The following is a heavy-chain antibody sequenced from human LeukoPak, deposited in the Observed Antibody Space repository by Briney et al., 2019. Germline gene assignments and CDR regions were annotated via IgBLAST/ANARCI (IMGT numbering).Heavy chain of an antibody. CDR1: GYTFTGYY. V-gene: IGHV1-2*02. J-gene: IGHJ4*02. D-gene: IGHD6-19*01. CDR2: INPNNGGT. CDR3: ARSKYSSGWYTDY. Sequence: ASVKVSCKASGYTFTGYYMHWVRQAPGQGLEWMGWINPNNGGTNYAQKFQGRVTMTRDTSISTAYMELSRLRSDDTAVYYCARSKYSSGWYTDYWGQGTLVTVSS.